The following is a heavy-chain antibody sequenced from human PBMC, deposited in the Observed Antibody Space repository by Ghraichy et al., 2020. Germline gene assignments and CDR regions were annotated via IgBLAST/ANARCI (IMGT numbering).Heavy chain of an antibody. CDR2: ISSSSYI. V-gene: IGHV3-21*01. Sequence: GGSLRLSCAASGFTFSSYSMNWVRQAPGKGLEWVSSISSSSYIYYADSVKGRFTISRDNAKNSLYLQMNSLRAEDTAVYYCARSGTMSSDVDYWGQGTLVTVSS. CDR3: ARSGTMSSDVDY. CDR1: GFTFSSYS. D-gene: IGHD1-1*01. J-gene: IGHJ4*02.